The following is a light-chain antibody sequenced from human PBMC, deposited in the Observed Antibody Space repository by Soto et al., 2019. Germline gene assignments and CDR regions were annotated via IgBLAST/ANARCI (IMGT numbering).Light chain of an antibody. CDR1: SNDIGGYNS. CDR2: DVS. J-gene: IGLJ2*01. CDR3: SSYAGTNTVV. Sequence: QSVLTQPPSASGSPGQSVTISCTGTSNDIGGYNSVSWYQQHPGKAPKLMISDVSKRPSGVPDRFSGSKSGNTASLTVSGLQADYEADYYCSSYAGTNTVVFGGGTKLTVL. V-gene: IGLV2-8*01.